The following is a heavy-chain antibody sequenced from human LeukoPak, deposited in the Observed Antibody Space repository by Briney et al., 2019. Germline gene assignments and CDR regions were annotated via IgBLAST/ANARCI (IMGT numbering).Heavy chain of an antibody. CDR3: AKISSSSYPSDY. J-gene: IGHJ4*02. CDR1: GFTFSSYA. Sequence: GGSLRLSCAASGFTFSSYAMSWVRQAAGKGLEWVSNVSGRGGSTNYADSVKGRFTISRDNSKNTLYLQMNSLRAEETAIYYCAKISSSSYPSDYWGQGTLVTVSS. CDR2: VSGRGGST. D-gene: IGHD6-6*01. V-gene: IGHV3-23*01.